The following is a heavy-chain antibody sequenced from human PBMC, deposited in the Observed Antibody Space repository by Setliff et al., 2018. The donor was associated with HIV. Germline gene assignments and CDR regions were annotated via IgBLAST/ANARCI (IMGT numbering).Heavy chain of an antibody. CDR2: INHSGRT. V-gene: IGHV4-34*10. Sequence: ASETLSLTCAVYGGSFTNYFWSWIRQSPGKGLEWIGEINHSGRTKYNPSLKSRVTMSVDTSKRQFSLKLDSVTAADTAIYYCARQSTVAAAGFDFWGQGTLVTVSS. D-gene: IGHD6-13*01. J-gene: IGHJ4*02. CDR1: GGSFTNYF. CDR3: ARQSTVAAAGFDF.